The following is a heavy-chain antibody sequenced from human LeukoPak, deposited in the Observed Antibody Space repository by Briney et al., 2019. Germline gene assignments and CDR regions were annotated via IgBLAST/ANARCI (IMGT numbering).Heavy chain of an antibody. V-gene: IGHV1-2*02. Sequence: ASVKVSCKASGYTFTGYYMHRVRQAPGQGLEWMGWINPNSGGTNYAQKFQGRVTMTRDTSISTAYMELSRLRSDDTAVYYCARDNYYGSGSYYKRSLWFDPWGQGTLVTVSS. CDR1: GYTFTGYY. CDR3: ARDNYYGSGSYYKRSLWFDP. D-gene: IGHD3-10*01. CDR2: INPNSGGT. J-gene: IGHJ5*02.